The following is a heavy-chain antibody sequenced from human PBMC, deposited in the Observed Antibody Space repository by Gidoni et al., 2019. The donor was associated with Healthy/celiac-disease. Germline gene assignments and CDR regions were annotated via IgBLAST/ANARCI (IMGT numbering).Heavy chain of an antibody. CDR1: GGTFSSYA. CDR3: ARWKYGYCTNGVCSGYYYGMDV. CDR2: IIPIFGTA. Sequence: QVQLVQSGAEVKKPGSSVKVSCKASGGTFSSYAISWVRQAPGQGLEWMGGIIPIFGTANYAQKFQGRVTITADESTSTAYMELSSLRSEDTAVYYCARWKYGYCTNGVCSGYYYGMDVWGQGTTVTVSS. J-gene: IGHJ6*02. D-gene: IGHD2-8*01. V-gene: IGHV1-69*01.